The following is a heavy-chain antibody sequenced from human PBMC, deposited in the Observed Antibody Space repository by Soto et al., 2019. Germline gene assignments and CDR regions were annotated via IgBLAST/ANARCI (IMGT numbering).Heavy chain of an antibody. Sequence: ASVKVSCKVSGYTLTELSMHWVRQAPGKGLEWMGGFDPEDGETIYAQKFQGRVTMTEDTSTDTAYMELSSLRSEDTAVYYCASIPILYSSSSPRYYYGMDVWGQGTTVTVSS. J-gene: IGHJ6*02. V-gene: IGHV1-24*01. D-gene: IGHD6-13*01. CDR1: GYTLTELS. CDR3: ASIPILYSSSSPRYYYGMDV. CDR2: FDPEDGET.